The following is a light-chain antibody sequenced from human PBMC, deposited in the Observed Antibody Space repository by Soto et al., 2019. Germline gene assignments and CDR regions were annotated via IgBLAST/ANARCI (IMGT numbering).Light chain of an antibody. CDR1: QSVLYNSNNKNY. J-gene: IGKJ2*01. CDR2: WAS. Sequence: DIVMTQSPDSLAVSLGERATINCRSSQSVLYNSNNKNYLTWYQQKPGQPPKLLIYWASTRESGVPDRFSGSGSGTDFTLTISSLQAEDVAVYYRQQYYNIPYTFGQGTKLEIK. V-gene: IGKV4-1*01. CDR3: QQYYNIPYT.